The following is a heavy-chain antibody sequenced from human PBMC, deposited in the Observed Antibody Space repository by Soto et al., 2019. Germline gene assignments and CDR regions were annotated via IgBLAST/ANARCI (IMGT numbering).Heavy chain of an antibody. Sequence: QVQLQESGPGLVKPSETLSLTCTVSGGSVSSGSYYWSWIRQPPGKGLEWIGYIYYSGSTNYNPSLKSRVTISVDTSKNQFSLKLSSVTAADTAVYYCVRVIVGATGVDYWGQGTLVTVSS. D-gene: IGHD1-26*01. CDR2: IYYSGST. J-gene: IGHJ4*02. CDR1: GGSVSSGSYY. V-gene: IGHV4-61*01. CDR3: VRVIVGATGVDY.